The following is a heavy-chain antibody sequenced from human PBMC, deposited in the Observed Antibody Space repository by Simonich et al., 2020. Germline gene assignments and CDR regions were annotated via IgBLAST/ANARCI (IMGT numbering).Heavy chain of an antibody. Sequence: QVQLQQWGAGLLKPSETLSLTCAVYGGSFSGYYWGWIRQPPGKGLGGIGEINHSGSTNYNPSRKSRVTISVDTSKNQFSLKLSSVTAADTAVYYCARGKGWKNAFDIWGQGTMVTVSS. V-gene: IGHV4-34*01. CDR3: ARGKGWKNAFDI. CDR1: GGSFSGYY. CDR2: INHSGST. J-gene: IGHJ3*02. D-gene: IGHD1-1*01.